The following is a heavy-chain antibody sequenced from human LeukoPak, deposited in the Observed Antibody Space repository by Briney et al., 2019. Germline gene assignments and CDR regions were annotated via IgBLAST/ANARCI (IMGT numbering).Heavy chain of an antibody. V-gene: IGHV4-34*01. J-gene: IGHJ5*02. Sequence: SETLSLTCPVYGGSFSGYYWSWIRQPPGKGLEWIGEINHSGSTNYNPSLKSRVTISVDTSKNQFSLKLSSVTAADTAVYYCAREMALRLGELSYLLKFDPWGQGTLVTVSS. CDR1: GGSFSGYY. CDR3: AREMALRLGELSYLLKFDP. CDR2: INHSGST. D-gene: IGHD3-16*02.